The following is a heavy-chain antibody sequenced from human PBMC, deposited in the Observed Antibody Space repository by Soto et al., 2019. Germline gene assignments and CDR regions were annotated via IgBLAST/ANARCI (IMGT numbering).Heavy chain of an antibody. CDR2: MNPNSGNT. CDR1: GYTFTSYD. D-gene: IGHD2-2*01. Sequence: ASVKVSCKASGYTFTSYDINWVRQATGQGLEWMGWMNPNSGNTGYAQKFQGRVTMTRNTSISTAYMELSSLRSEDTAVYYCALKRRYCSSTSCYSVIDPWGQGTLVTVSS. CDR3: ALKRRYCSSTSCYSVIDP. J-gene: IGHJ5*02. V-gene: IGHV1-8*01.